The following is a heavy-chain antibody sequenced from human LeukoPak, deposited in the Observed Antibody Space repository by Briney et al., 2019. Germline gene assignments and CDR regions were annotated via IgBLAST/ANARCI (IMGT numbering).Heavy chain of an antibody. J-gene: IGHJ5*02. CDR3: ARRGSSWFPYNWFDP. CDR1: GFTFSSYS. CDR2: INHSGST. D-gene: IGHD6-13*01. V-gene: IGHV4-34*01. Sequence: PGGSLRLSCAASGFTFSSYSMNWVRQPPGKGLGWIGEINHSGSTNYNPSLKSRGTISVDTSKNQFSLKLSSVTAADTAVYYCARRGSSWFPYNWFDPWGQGTLVTVSS.